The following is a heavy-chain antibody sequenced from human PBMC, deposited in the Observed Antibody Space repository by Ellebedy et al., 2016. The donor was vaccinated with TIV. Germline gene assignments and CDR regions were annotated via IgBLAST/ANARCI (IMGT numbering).Heavy chain of an antibody. V-gene: IGHV3-21*01. CDR1: GFTFRASA. CDR2: INSYSSHI. J-gene: IGHJ4*02. Sequence: GESLKISCEASGFTFRASAMNWVRQAPGQGLEWVSSINSYSSHIYYAGSVKGRFTISRDNAKNSVSLQMDSLRTDDTAVYYCARQGHSSGWYVGEYYFDYWGQGTLLTVSS. D-gene: IGHD6-19*01. CDR3: ARQGHSSGWYVGEYYFDY.